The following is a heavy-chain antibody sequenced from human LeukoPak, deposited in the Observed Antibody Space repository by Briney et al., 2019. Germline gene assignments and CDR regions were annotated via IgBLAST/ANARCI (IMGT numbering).Heavy chain of an antibody. CDR3: ARDRGYCRGTTCYAYYFDS. V-gene: IGHV3-48*04. Sequence: GGSLRLSCAASGFTFSSYSMNWVRQAPGKGLEWVSYISSSSSTIYYADSVKGRFTISRDNAKNSLYLQMNSLRAEDTAVYYCARDRGYCRGTTCYAYYFDSWGQGTLVTVSS. J-gene: IGHJ4*02. CDR1: GFTFSSYS. D-gene: IGHD2-2*01. CDR2: ISSSSSTI.